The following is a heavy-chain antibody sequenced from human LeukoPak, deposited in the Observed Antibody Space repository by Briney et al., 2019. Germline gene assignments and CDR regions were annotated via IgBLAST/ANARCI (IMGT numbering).Heavy chain of an antibody. D-gene: IGHD3-3*01. V-gene: IGHV1-69*13. CDR3: ARAWSGGSNPFDY. CDR1: RGTFSSYA. CDR2: IIPIFGTA. J-gene: IGHJ4*02. Sequence: PVKVSCKASRGTFSSYALRWVRQAPGQGLEWIGGIIPIFGTANDARKCQGSVTITADESTSTAYMELSSLRSEDTAVYYCARAWSGGSNPFDYWGQGALVTVTA.